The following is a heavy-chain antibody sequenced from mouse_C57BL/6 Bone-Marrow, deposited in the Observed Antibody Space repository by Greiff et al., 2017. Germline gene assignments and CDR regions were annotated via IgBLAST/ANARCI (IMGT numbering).Heavy chain of an antibody. Sequence: EVMLVESGGGLVKPGGSLKLSCAASGFTFSSYAMSWVRQTPEKRLEWVATISDGGSYTYYPDNVKGRFTISRDNAKNNLYLQMSHLKSEDTAMYYCARDPYYDYDGARFAYWGQGTLVTVSA. D-gene: IGHD2-4*01. CDR3: ARDPYYDYDGARFAY. J-gene: IGHJ3*01. CDR2: ISDGGSYT. CDR1: GFTFSSYA. V-gene: IGHV5-4*01.